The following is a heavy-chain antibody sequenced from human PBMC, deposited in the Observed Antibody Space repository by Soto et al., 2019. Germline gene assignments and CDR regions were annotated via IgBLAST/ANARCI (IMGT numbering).Heavy chain of an antibody. Sequence: ASVKVSCKASGYTFTGYYMHWVRQAPGQGLEWMGWINPNSGGTNYAQKFQGWVTMTRDTSISTAYMELSRLRSDDTAVYYCARARPGSYYGSVTGFDYWGQGTLVTVSS. CDR3: ARARPGSYYGSVTGFDY. J-gene: IGHJ4*02. CDR2: INPNSGGT. CDR1: GYTFTGYY. V-gene: IGHV1-2*04. D-gene: IGHD3-10*01.